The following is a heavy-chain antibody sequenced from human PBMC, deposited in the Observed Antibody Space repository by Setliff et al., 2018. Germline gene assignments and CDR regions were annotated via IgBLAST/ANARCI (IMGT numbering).Heavy chain of an antibody. Sequence: SETLSLTCTVSGGSVSSTSHYWGWIRQAPGKGMEWIGSVYYSGYTYSKPSLQSRVSMSVDASKNQFSLKLAPVTAADTAVYYCGRVDFTMIQGVVGHWGQGTLVTVSS. CDR2: VYYSGYT. J-gene: IGHJ1*01. V-gene: IGHV4-39*07. CDR3: GRVDFTMIQGVVGH. D-gene: IGHD3-10*01. CDR1: GGSVSSTSHY.